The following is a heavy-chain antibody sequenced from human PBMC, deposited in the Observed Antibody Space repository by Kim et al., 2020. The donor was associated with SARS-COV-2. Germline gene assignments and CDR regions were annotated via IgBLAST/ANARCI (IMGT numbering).Heavy chain of an antibody. CDR2: IYHSGST. D-gene: IGHD3-10*01. Sequence: SETLSLTCAVSGGSISSSNWWSWVRQPPGKGLEWIGEIYHSGSTNYNPSLKSRVTISVDKSKNQFSLKLSSVTAADTAVYYCASSRLWFGEGLFDYWGQGTLVTVSS. J-gene: IGHJ4*02. V-gene: IGHV4-4*02. CDR1: GGSISSSNW. CDR3: ASSRLWFGEGLFDY.